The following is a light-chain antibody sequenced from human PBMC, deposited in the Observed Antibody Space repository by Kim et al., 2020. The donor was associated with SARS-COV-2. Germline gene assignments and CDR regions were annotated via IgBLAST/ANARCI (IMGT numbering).Light chain of an antibody. CDR1: SSDVGGSNY. V-gene: IGLV2-8*01. Sequence: QLVAISCTGTSSDVGGSNYVSWYRQHPGKAPKLMIYEVNERPSGVPDRFSGSKSGNTASLTVSGLQSEDEADYYCSSYAGSNIVVFGGGTQLTVL. CDR2: EVN. CDR3: SSYAGSNIVV. J-gene: IGLJ2*01.